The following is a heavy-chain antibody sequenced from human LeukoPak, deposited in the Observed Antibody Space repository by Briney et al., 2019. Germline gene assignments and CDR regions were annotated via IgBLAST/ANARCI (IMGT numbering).Heavy chain of an antibody. CDR1: GGSISSGGYY. CDR3: ARVATVTTLFDY. V-gene: IGHV4-30-2*01. J-gene: IGHJ4*02. CDR2: IYHSGST. D-gene: IGHD4-11*01. Sequence: PSETLSLTCTVSGGSISSGGYYWSWTRQPPGKGLEWIGYIYHSGSTYYNPSLKSRVTISVDRSKNQFSLKLSSVTAADTAVYYCARVATVTTLFDYWGQGTLVTVSS.